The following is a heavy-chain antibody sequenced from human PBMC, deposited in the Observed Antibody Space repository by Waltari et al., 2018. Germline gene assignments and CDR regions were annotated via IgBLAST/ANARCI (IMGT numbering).Heavy chain of an antibody. Sequence: QVQLVQSGAEVKKPGASVKVSCKASGYTFTGYYMHWVRQAPGQGLEWMGRINPNSGGTNYAQKFQGRVTMTRDTSISTAYMELSRLRSDDTAVYYCASFPMELVVTPGIDYWGQGTLVTVSS. CDR3: ASFPMELVVTPGIDY. V-gene: IGHV1-2*06. CDR2: INPNSGGT. D-gene: IGHD1-26*01. J-gene: IGHJ4*02. CDR1: GYTFTGYY.